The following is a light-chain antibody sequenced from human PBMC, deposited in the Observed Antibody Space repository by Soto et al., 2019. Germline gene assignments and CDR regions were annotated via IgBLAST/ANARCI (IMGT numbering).Light chain of an antibody. CDR3: QQYDNSPWT. Sequence: EIVLTQSPGTLSLSPGERATLSCRASQSVRNNYLAWYQRKPGQAPRLLIYGASSRATGIPHRFSGSGSGTDFTLTISRLEPEDFAVYYCQQYDNSPWTFGQGTKVAI. J-gene: IGKJ1*01. CDR2: GAS. CDR1: QSVRNNY. V-gene: IGKV3-20*01.